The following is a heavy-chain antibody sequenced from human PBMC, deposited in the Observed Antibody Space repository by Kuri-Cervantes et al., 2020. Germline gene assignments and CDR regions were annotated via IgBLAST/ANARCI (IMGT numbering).Heavy chain of an antibody. CDR3: ARVRLVRAPFDI. CDR1: GFSFSSYA. Sequence: GGSLRLSCAASGFSFSSYAMHWVRQAPGKGLEWVASYDESNNFYADSVKGRFTISRDNAKNTLYLQMNSLRAEDTAVYYCARVRLVRAPFDIWGQGTMVTVSS. V-gene: IGHV3-30*07. D-gene: IGHD6-13*01. CDR2: YDESNN. J-gene: IGHJ3*02.